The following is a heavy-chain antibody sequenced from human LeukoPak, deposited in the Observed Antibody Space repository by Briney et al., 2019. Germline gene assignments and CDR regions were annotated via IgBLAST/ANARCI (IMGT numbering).Heavy chain of an antibody. CDR1: GGSISSGGYY. CDR2: IYYSGST. CDR3: ARVPYYDFWSGYYTGWFDP. D-gene: IGHD3-3*01. Sequence: PSETLSLTCTVSGGSISSGGYYWSWIRQHPGKGLEWIGYIYYSGSTYYNPSLKSRVTISVDTSKNQFSLKLSSVTAADTAVYYCARVPYYDFWSGYYTGWFDPWGQGTLVTVSS. V-gene: IGHV4-31*03. J-gene: IGHJ5*02.